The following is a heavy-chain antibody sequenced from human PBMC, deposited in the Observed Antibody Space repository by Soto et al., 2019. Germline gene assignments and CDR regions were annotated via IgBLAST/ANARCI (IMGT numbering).Heavy chain of an antibody. CDR1: GSSINSYGHF. CDR2: IYANGST. CDR3: SRGSDSTGYWLDP. D-gene: IGHD2-8*02. J-gene: IGHJ5*02. Sequence: SETLSLTCTVSGSSINSYGHFWSWVRQFPGKGVEWIVNIYANGSTYYLPSLKSRLTMSVETSKRQFSLKLKSVTSADTAVYFCSRGSDSTGYWLDPRGRGTPVTVSS. V-gene: IGHV4-31*03.